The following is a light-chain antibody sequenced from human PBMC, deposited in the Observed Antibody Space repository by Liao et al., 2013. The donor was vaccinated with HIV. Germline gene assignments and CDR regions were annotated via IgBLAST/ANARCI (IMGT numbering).Light chain of an antibody. CDR2: QDS. Sequence: SYELTQPPSVSVSPGQTASITCSGDKLGDKYACWYQQKPGQSPVLVIYQDSRRPSGIPERFSGSSSGNTATLAISGTQTMDEADYYCQVWDSSSDPLYVFGTGTKVTVL. V-gene: IGLV3-1*01. J-gene: IGLJ1*01. CDR1: KLGDKY. CDR3: QVWDSSSDPLYV.